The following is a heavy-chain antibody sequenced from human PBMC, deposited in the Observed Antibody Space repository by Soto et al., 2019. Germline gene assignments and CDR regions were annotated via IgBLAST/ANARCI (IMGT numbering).Heavy chain of an antibody. V-gene: IGHV5-51*01. Sequence: PGESLKISCQGSGYSFTSYWIGWVRQMPGKGLEWMGVIYPGDSDTRYSPSFQGQVTISADKSISTAYLQWSSLKASDTAMYYCARHGVSSGGGGYWFDPWGQGTLVTVSS. CDR3: ARHGVSSGGGGYWFDP. J-gene: IGHJ5*02. CDR1: GYSFTSYW. D-gene: IGHD6-6*01. CDR2: IYPGDSDT.